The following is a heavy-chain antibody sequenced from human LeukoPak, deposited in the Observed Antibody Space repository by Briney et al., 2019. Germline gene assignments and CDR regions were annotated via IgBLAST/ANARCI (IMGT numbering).Heavy chain of an antibody. CDR2: INSDGSFT. CDR3: VRLGSGY. V-gene: IGHV3-74*01. CDR1: GFIFRNYW. Sequence: GGSLRLSCAASGFIFRNYWMYWVRQVPGKGLVWVSRINSDGSFTHNVDSVKGRFSISRDNSKNTLYLHMTSLKVEDTAVYYCVRLGSGYWGQGTLVTVSS. D-gene: IGHD3-10*01. J-gene: IGHJ4*02.